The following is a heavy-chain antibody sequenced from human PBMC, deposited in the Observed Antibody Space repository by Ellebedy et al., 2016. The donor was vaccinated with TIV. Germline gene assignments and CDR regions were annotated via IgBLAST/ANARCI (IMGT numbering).Heavy chain of an antibody. CDR2: IKEDGSLK. CDR1: GFTFSSNC. CDR3: ARYGNLGY. V-gene: IGHV3-7*01. Sequence: GESLKISCAASGFTFSSNCMSWVRQAPGKGLELVAKIKEDGSLKYYVDAVKGRFAISRDNAKNSLYLQMNSLRDEDTAVYYCARYGNLGYWGQGTLVTVSS. D-gene: IGHD1-1*01. J-gene: IGHJ4*02.